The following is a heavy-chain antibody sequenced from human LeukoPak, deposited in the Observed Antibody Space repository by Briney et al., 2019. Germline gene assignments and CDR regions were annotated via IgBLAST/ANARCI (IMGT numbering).Heavy chain of an antibody. CDR1: GFTFSRYS. Sequence: PGGSLRLSCAASGFTFSRYSMNWVRQAPDKGLEWVAVISSRGNDKYYADSVKGRFTISRDNSQNTLYLQMNSLRPEDTAVYYCAKDADIGAAGYYFDFWGQGTLVTVSS. CDR2: ISSRGNDK. V-gene: IGHV3-30*18. J-gene: IGHJ4*02. CDR3: AKDADIGAAGYYFDF. D-gene: IGHD6-13*01.